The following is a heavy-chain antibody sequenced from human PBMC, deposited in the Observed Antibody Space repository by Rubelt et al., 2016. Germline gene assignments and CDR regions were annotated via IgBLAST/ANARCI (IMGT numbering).Heavy chain of an antibody. D-gene: IGHD6-19*01. V-gene: IGHV4-34*01. CDR1: GGSFSGYY. J-gene: IGHJ3*02. CDR3: ARGREWLAASDAFDI. Sequence: QVQLQQWGAGLLKPSETLSLTCAVYGGSFSGYYWSWIRQPPGKGLEWIGEINHSGSTNYNPSLKIRVTISVDTSKNQCSLKLSAVTAADTAVYYCARGREWLAASDAFDIWGQGTMVTVSS. CDR2: INHSGST.